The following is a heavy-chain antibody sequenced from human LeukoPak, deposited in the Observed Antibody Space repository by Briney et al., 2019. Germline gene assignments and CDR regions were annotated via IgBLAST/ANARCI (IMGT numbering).Heavy chain of an antibody. CDR2: ISYDGSNK. V-gene: IGHV3-30*04. D-gene: IGHD6-13*01. CDR1: GFTFSSYA. Sequence: PGGSLRLSCAASGFTFSSYAMHWVRQAPGKGLEWVAVISYDGSNKYYADSVKGRFTISRDNSKNTLYLQMNSLRAEDTAVYYCAKDTRGDGGYINWFDPWGQGTLVTVSS. J-gene: IGHJ5*02. CDR3: AKDTRGDGGYINWFDP.